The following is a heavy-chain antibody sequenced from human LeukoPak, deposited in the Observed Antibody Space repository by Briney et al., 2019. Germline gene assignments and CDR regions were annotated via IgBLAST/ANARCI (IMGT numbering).Heavy chain of an antibody. CDR3: ASSSIVVVPAAIPTYYYYYYMDV. CDR2: IRYDGSNK. V-gene: IGHV3-30*02. D-gene: IGHD2-2*01. J-gene: IGHJ6*03. CDR1: GFTFSSYG. Sequence: GGSLRLSCAASGFTFSSYGMHWVRQAPGKGLEWVAFIRYDGSNKYYADSVKGRFTISRDNSKNTLYLQMNSLRAEDTAVYYCASSSIVVVPAAIPTYYYYYYMDVWGKGTTVTVSS.